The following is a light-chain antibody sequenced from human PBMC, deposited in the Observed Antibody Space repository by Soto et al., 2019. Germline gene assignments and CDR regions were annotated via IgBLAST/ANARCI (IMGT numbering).Light chain of an antibody. V-gene: IGKV3-15*01. CDR1: QSVSSK. J-gene: IGKJ1*01. CDR2: DAS. Sequence: EIAMTQSPATLSVSPGERATLSCRASQSVSSKLAWYQQKPGQAPRLLIYDASTRATGIPARFSGSGSGTEFTLTISSLQSEDFAVYYCQQYAYWPETFGQGTKVEIK. CDR3: QQYAYWPET.